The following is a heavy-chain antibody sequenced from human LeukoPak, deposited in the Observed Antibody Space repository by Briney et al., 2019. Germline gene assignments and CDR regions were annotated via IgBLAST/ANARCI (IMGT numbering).Heavy chain of an antibody. D-gene: IGHD3-10*01. CDR3: ARDGTPNYYGSGSYPGDY. Sequence: ASVRVSCKASGYTFTGYYMHWVRQALGQGLEWMGWINPNSGGTNYAQKFQGRVTMTRDTSISTAYMELSRLRSDDTAVYYCARDGTPNYYGSGSYPGDYWGQGTLVTVSS. V-gene: IGHV1-2*02. CDR1: GYTFTGYY. J-gene: IGHJ4*02. CDR2: INPNSGGT.